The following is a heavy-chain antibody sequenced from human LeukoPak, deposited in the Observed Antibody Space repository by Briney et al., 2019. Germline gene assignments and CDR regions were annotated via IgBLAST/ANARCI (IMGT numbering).Heavy chain of an antibody. Sequence: AASVKVSCKASGYTFATYGFCWVRQAPGHGLECMGWISANSGKTDYAQKFQGRVTMTTDTSTTTAYMELRSLRPDDTALYFCAKVAGDRMDHWGQGTLLTVSS. V-gene: IGHV1-18*01. CDR1: GYTFATYG. J-gene: IGHJ4*02. CDR2: ISANSGKT. D-gene: IGHD6-13*01. CDR3: AKVAGDRMDH.